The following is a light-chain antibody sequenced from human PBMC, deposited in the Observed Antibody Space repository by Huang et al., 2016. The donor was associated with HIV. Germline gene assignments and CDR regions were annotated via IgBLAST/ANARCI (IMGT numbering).Light chain of an antibody. J-gene: IGKJ1*01. V-gene: IGKV4-1*01. CDR2: WAS. CDR3: QQYYTTPRT. Sequence: DILMTQSPDSLAVSLGEWATINCKSNKTVLYSSNDKNYLAWYQHKPGQSPKLLMYWASARESGVPDRFSGSGSGTDFTLTINSLQAEDVAVYYCQQYYTTPRTFGQGTRVEVK. CDR1: KTVLYSSNDKNY.